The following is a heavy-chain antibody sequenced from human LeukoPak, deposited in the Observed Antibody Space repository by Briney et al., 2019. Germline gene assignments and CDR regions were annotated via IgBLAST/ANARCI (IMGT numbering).Heavy chain of an antibody. CDR1: GGSISSYY. CDR3: AREDILTGSTPKVRFDP. J-gene: IGHJ5*02. CDR2: IYTSGST. Sequence: KPSETLSLTCTVSGGSISSYYWSWIRQPAGKGLEWIGRIYTSGSTNYNPSLKSRVTMSVDTSKNQFSLKLSSVTAADTAVYYCAREDILTGSTPKVRFDPWGQGTLVTVSS. V-gene: IGHV4-4*07. D-gene: IGHD3-9*01.